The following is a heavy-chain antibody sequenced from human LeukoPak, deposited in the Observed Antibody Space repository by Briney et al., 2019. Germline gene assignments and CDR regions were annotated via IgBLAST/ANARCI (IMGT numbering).Heavy chain of an antibody. CDR2: IYYSGST. D-gene: IGHD4-17*01. Sequence: PSETLSLTCTVSGGSISSSSYYWGWIRQPPGKGLEWIGSIYYSGSTYYNPSLKSRVTISVDTSKNQFSLKLSSVTAADTAVYYCARQEFINYGDPGDFQHWGQGTLVTVS. CDR1: GGSISSSSYY. CDR3: ARQEFINYGDPGDFQH. J-gene: IGHJ1*01. V-gene: IGHV4-39*01.